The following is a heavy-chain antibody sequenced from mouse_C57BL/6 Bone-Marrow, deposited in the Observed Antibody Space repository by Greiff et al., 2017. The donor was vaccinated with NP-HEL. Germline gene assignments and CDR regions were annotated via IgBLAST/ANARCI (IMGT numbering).Heavy chain of an antibody. V-gene: IGHV1-64*01. J-gene: IGHJ1*03. Sequence: VQLQQPGAELVKPGASVKLSCKASGYTFTSYWMHWVKQRPGQGLEWIGMIHPNSGSTNYNEKFKSKATLTVDKSSSTAYMQLSSLTSEDSAVYYCADQYYDSSYCDFDVWGTGTTVTVSS. CDR2: IHPNSGST. CDR1: GYTFTSYW. CDR3: ADQYYDSSYCDFDV. D-gene: IGHD1-1*01.